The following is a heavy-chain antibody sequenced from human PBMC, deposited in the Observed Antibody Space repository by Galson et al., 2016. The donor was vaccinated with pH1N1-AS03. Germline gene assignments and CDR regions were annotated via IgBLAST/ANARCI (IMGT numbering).Heavy chain of an antibody. CDR1: GFSLSTGGMR. D-gene: IGHD5-24*01. CDR2: IDWDDGT. J-gene: IGHJ6*02. Sequence: PALVKPTQTLTLTCTVSGFSLSTGGMRVSWIRQPPGKALEWLGRIDWDDGTFYSTSLKTRLTISKDTSKNQAVLTMTNMDPVDTGTYYCARTLNYNTGWDGWGPGATVTVSS. CDR3: ARTLNYNTGWDG. V-gene: IGHV2-70*04.